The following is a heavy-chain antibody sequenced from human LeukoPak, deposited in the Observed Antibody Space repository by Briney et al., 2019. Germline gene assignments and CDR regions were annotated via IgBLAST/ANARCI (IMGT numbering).Heavy chain of an antibody. V-gene: IGHV1-69*06. J-gene: IGHJ6*03. CDR3: ARDGHLRFLERYSYYYMDV. D-gene: IGHD3-3*01. CDR2: IIPIFGTA. Sequence: ASVKVSCKASGGTFSSYAISWVRQAPGQGLEWMGGIIPIFGTANYAQKFQGRVTITADKSTSTAYMELSSLRSEDTAVYYCARDGHLRFLERYSYYYMDVWGKGTTVTVSS. CDR1: GGTFSSYA.